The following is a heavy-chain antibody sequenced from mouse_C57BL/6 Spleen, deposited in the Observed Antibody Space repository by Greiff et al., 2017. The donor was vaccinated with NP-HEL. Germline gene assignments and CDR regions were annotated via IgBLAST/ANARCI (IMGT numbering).Heavy chain of an antibody. V-gene: IGHV5-9-1*02. D-gene: IGHD2-1*01. CDR1: GFTFSSYA. CDR2: ISSGGDYI. J-gene: IGHJ1*03. Sequence: EVKVVESGEGLVKPGGSLKLSCAASGFTFSSYAMSWVRQTPEKRLEWVAYISSGGDYIYYADTVKGRFTISRDNARNTLYLQMSSLKSEDTAMYYCTRDQRGYGNYGYFDVWGTGTTVTVSS. CDR3: TRDQRGYGNYGYFDV.